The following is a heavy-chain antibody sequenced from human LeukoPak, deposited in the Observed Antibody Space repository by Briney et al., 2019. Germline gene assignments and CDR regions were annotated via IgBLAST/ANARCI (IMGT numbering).Heavy chain of an antibody. CDR1: GFTFSSYG. V-gene: IGHV3-30*18. Sequence: GGSLRLSCAASGFTFSSYGMHWVRQAPGKGLEWVAVISYDGSNKYYADSVKGRFTISRDNSKNTLYLQMNSLRAEDTAVYYCAKDLPYYRGLLLWYYYGMDVWGQGTTVTVSS. J-gene: IGHJ6*02. D-gene: IGHD4-23*01. CDR3: AKDLPYYRGLLLWYYYGMDV. CDR2: ISYDGSNK.